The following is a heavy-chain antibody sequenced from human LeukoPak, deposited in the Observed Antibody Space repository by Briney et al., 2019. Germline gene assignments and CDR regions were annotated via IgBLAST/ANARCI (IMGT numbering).Heavy chain of an antibody. J-gene: IGHJ4*02. CDR1: GYNFPAYF. Sequence: ASVTVSCKAAGYNFPAYFVHWVRQAAGQGLEGMGRINPNGGDTNYAQKLQGRVTMTTDTSTSTAYMELRSLRSDDTAVYYFAIHDGSGSFPDYWGQGTLVTVSS. CDR2: INPNGGDT. V-gene: IGHV1-2*06. D-gene: IGHD3-10*01. CDR3: AIHDGSGSFPDY.